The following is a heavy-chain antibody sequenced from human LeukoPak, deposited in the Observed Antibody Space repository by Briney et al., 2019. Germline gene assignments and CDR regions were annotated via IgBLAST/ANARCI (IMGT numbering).Heavy chain of an antibody. CDR1: GYTFTSYG. J-gene: IGHJ4*02. D-gene: IGHD3-22*01. Sequence: ASVKVSCEASGYTFTSYGISWVRQAPGQGLEWMGWISAYNGNTNYAQKLQGRVTMTTDTSTSTAYMELRSLRSDDTAVYYCARSLFYYDSSGYQIDYWGQGTLVTVSS. CDR2: ISAYNGNT. V-gene: IGHV1-18*01. CDR3: ARSLFYYDSSGYQIDY.